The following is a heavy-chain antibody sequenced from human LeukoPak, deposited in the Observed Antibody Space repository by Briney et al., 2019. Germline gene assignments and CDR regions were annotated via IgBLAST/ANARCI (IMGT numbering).Heavy chain of an antibody. CDR1: GFIFSNYW. CDR3: ARRGGTYTNSWYSFDI. D-gene: IGHD6-13*01. V-gene: IGHV3-7*05. Sequence: GGSLRLSCAASGFIFSNYWMTWVRQAPGKGLEWVANIKQDGTEKYYVDSVKGRFTISRDNAKNTLYLQMNSLRADDTAVYYCARRGGTYTNSWYSFDIWGQGTMVTVSS. J-gene: IGHJ3*02. CDR2: IKQDGTEK.